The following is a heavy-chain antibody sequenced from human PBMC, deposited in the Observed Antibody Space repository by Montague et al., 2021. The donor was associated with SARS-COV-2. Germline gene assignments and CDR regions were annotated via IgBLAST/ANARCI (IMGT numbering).Heavy chain of an antibody. CDR3: ARKDCYYGMDV. CDR2: ISYDGSNK. J-gene: IGHJ6*02. Sequence: SLRLSCAASGFTFSSYAMHWVRQAPGKGLEWVAVISYDGSNKYYADSVKGRFTISRDNSKNTLYLQMNSLRAEDTAVYYCARKDCYYGMDVWGQGTTVTVSS. V-gene: IGHV3-30*04. CDR1: GFTFSSYA.